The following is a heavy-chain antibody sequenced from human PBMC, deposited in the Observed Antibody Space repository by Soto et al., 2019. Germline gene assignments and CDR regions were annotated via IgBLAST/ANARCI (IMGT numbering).Heavy chain of an antibody. V-gene: IGHV5-51*01. CDR3: ATPQFSGRAGRRHSFDY. CDR2: IYPGGSDT. J-gene: IGHJ4*02. CDR1: GYSFNTYW. D-gene: IGHD3-10*01. Sequence: GESLKISCKGSGYSFNTYWIGWVRQLPGKGLEWIGIIYPGGSDTRYSPSFQGQVTISADKSISTAYLQWSGLKAADTGMYYCATPQFSGRAGRRHSFDYWGQGTLVAVSS.